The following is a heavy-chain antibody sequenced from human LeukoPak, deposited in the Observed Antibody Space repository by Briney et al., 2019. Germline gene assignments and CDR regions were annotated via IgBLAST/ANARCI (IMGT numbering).Heavy chain of an antibody. CDR3: ARHRKSIAARSDAFDI. J-gene: IGHJ3*02. D-gene: IGHD6-6*01. V-gene: IGHV4-34*01. CDR2: INHSGST. CDR1: GGSFSGYY. Sequence: SETLSLTCAVYGGSFSGYYWSWIRQPPGKGLEWIGEINHSGSTNYNPSLKSRVTISVDTSKNQFSLKLSSVTAADTAVYYCARHRKSIAARSDAFDIWGQGTMVTVSS.